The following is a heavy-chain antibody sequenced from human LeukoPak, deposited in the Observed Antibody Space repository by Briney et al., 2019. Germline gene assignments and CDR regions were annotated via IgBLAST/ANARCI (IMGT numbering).Heavy chain of an antibody. Sequence: GGSLRLSCAASGFSFSSYSINWVRQAPGKGLEWVSYISGDGNAKHYTDSVKGRFTISRDNAKNALYLQMNSLRAEDTAVYFCARDYVYAFDYRGKGTLVTVSS. CDR2: ISGDGNAK. D-gene: IGHD2/OR15-2a*01. J-gene: IGHJ4*02. CDR3: ARDYVYAFDY. V-gene: IGHV3-48*01. CDR1: GFSFSSYS.